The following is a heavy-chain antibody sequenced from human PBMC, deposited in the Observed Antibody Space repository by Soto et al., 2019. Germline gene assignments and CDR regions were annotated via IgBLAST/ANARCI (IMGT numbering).Heavy chain of an antibody. D-gene: IGHD3-16*02. Sequence: QVQLQQWGAGLLKPSETLSLTCAVYGGSFSGYYWSWIRQPPGKGLEWIGEINHSGSTNYNPSLKSRVTISVDTSNNQFSLKLSSVAAADTAVYYCARCRGYYDYVWGSYRHNPHFDYWGQGSLVTVSS. J-gene: IGHJ4*02. CDR2: INHSGST. CDR3: ARCRGYYDYVWGSYRHNPHFDY. V-gene: IGHV4-34*01. CDR1: GGSFSGYY.